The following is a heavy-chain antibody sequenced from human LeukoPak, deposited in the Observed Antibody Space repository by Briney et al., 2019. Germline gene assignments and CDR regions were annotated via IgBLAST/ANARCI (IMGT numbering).Heavy chain of an antibody. J-gene: IGHJ4*02. CDR1: GYSFTSYW. CDR3: AGHFAREPPYCSSTSCYLDY. D-gene: IGHD2-2*01. V-gene: IGHV5-51*01. CDR2: IYPGDSDT. Sequence: GESLKISCKGSGYSFTSYWIGWVRQMPGKGLEWMGIIYPGDSDTRYSPSFQGRVTISADKSISTAYLQWSSLKASDTAMYYCAGHFAREPPYCSSTSCYLDYWGQGTLVTVSS.